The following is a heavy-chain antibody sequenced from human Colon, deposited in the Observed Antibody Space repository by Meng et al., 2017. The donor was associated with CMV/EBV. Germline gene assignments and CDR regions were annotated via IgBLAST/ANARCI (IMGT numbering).Heavy chain of an antibody. CDR2: INPNSGGT. D-gene: IGHD2-2*01. CDR3: ASRYCSSTSCYASYYYYGMDV. Sequence: ASVKVSCKASGYTFTGYYMHWVRQAPGQGLEWMGWINPNSGGTNYAQKFQGRVTMTRDTSISTAYMGLSRLRSDDTAVYYCASRYCSSTSCYASYYYYGMDVWGQGTTVTVSS. V-gene: IGHV1-2*02. J-gene: IGHJ6*02. CDR1: GYTFTGYY.